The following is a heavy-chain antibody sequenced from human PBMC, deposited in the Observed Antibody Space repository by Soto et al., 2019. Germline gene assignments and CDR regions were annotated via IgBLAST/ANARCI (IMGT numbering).Heavy chain of an antibody. CDR2: MNPNSGTT. J-gene: IGHJ6*02. CDR1: GDTFTNYD. V-gene: IGHV1-8*01. CDR3: ARGRHGMDV. Sequence: QVQLVQSGAEVKKPGASVKVSCKASGDTFTNYDINWVRQATGQGLEWMGRMNPNSGTTGYAQKFQGGVTMTRNTPLSTAYMALSSPLSADTAVYYCARGRHGMDVWGQGTTVTVSS.